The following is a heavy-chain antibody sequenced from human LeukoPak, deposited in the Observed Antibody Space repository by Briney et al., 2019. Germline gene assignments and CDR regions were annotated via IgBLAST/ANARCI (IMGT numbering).Heavy chain of an antibody. CDR1: GYTFTGYY. CDR2: INPNSGGT. J-gene: IGHJ5*02. D-gene: IGHD3-3*01. CDR3: ARKGNYDFWSSFDP. V-gene: IGHV1-2*02. Sequence: ASVKVSCKASGYTFTGYYMHWVRQAPGQGLEWMGWINPNSGGTNYAQKFQGRVTMTRDTSISTAYMELSRLRSDDTAVYYCARKGNYDFWSSFDPWGQGTLVTVSS.